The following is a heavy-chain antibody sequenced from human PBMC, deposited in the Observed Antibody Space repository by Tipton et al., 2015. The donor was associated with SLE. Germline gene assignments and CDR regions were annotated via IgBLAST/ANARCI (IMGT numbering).Heavy chain of an antibody. J-gene: IGHJ4*02. CDR2: IYSSGTT. D-gene: IGHD2-2*01. CDR1: GGSISSSSYY. V-gene: IGHV4-61*02. CDR3: ARGERSSMPDC. Sequence: TLSLTCTVSGGSISSSSYYWSWIRQPAGRGLEWIGRIYSSGTTNYNPSLKSRLSISIDTSNNQFSLKLNSVTAADTAVYYCARGERSSMPDCWGQGTLVTVSS.